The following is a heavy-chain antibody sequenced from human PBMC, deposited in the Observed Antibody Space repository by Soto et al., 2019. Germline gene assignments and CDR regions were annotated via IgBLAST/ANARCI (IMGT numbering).Heavy chain of an antibody. V-gene: IGHV1-18*04. CDR2: ISAYNGNI. D-gene: IGHD1-26*01. J-gene: IGHJ4*02. Sequence: RASVKVSCKASGYIFTSYGISWVRQAPGQGLELMGWISAYNGNINYAQKLQGRVTMTTDTSTSTAYMELRSLRSDDTAVYYCARVGGSYYFDYWSQGTLVTVYS. CDR3: ARVGGSYYFDY. CDR1: GYIFTSYG.